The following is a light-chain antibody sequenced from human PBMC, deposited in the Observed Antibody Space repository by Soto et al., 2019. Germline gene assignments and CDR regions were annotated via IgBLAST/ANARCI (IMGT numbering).Light chain of an antibody. CDR1: QGISSY. CDR3: QHHYTYAVT. V-gene: IGKV1-8*01. J-gene: IGKJ4*01. CDR2: AAS. Sequence: GASQGISSYLAWYQQKPGKAPKLLIYAASTLQSGVPSRFSVSGSATDFTLTISRLQAQAFATYYCQHHYTYAVTFGGGTKVDIK.